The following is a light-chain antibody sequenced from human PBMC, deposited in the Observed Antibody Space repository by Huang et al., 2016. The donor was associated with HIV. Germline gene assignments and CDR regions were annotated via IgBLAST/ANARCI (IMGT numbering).Light chain of an antibody. CDR3: HQYNDWPIT. J-gene: IGKJ3*01. CDR1: PSGSSN. Sequence: EIVMTQSPATLSVSPVGRATLSFRARPSGSSNLAWYQQKPGQAPRLLIYGASTRATGVPARFRGSGSGTEFTLTISDPQSEDFAVYFCHQYNDWPITFGPGTKVDIK. V-gene: IGKV3-15*01. CDR2: GAS.